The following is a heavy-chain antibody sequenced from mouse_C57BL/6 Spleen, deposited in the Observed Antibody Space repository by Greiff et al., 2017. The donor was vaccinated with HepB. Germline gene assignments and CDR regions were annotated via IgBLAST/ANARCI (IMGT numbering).Heavy chain of an antibody. CDR1: GYSITSGYY. D-gene: IGHD2-3*01. Sequence: EVQLQQSGPGLVKPSQSLSLTCSVTGYSITSGYYWNWIRQFPGNKLEWMGYISYDGSNNYNPSLNNRISITRDTSKNQFFLKLNSVTTEDTATYYCARPYDGYSPFAYWGQGTLVTVSA. V-gene: IGHV3-6*01. CDR2: ISYDGSN. CDR3: ARPYDGYSPFAY. J-gene: IGHJ3*01.